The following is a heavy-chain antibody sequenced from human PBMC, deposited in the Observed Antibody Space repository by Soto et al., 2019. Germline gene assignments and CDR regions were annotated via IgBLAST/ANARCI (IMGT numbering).Heavy chain of an antibody. CDR2: ITGSIGST. D-gene: IGHD5-18*01. V-gene: IGHV3-23*01. Sequence: VGSLRLSCASSVFTFSSYAMSCVRHSPGKWLEWVSSITGSIGSTNYADSVKGRFTVSRDNSKNTVYLQMNSLRAEDTAVYYCAKDFRTKYSYGYFDYWGQGTLVSVSS. CDR3: AKDFRTKYSYGYFDY. CDR1: VFTFSSYA. J-gene: IGHJ4*02.